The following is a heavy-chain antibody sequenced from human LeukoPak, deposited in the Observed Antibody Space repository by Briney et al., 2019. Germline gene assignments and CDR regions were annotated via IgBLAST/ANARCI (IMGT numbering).Heavy chain of an antibody. CDR1: GYTSTSYY. V-gene: IGHV1-46*01. CDR2: INPSGGST. Sequence: ASVKVSCKASGYTSTSYYMHWVRQAPGQGLEWMGIINPSGGSTSYAQKFQGRVTMTRDTSTSTVYMELSSLRSEDTAVYYCARGERWDCGGDCYEGFFDYWGQGTLVTVSS. CDR3: ARGERWDCGGDCYEGFFDY. J-gene: IGHJ4*02. D-gene: IGHD2-21*02.